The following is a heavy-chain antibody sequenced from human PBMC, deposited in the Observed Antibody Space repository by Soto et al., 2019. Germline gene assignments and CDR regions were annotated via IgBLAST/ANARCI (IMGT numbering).Heavy chain of an antibody. V-gene: IGHV4-4*02. D-gene: IGHD2-21*02. J-gene: IGHJ6*02. CDR3: ARDLWGYCGTDCYPLDV. Sequence: PSETMSLTCAVSGGYIRSSNWWSWVRKPPGKGLEWIGEIYHSGSTNYNPSLKSRVTISVDTSKNQFSLKLNSVTAADTAVYYCARDLWGYCGTDCYPLDVWGQGTTVTVSS. CDR2: IYHSGST. CDR1: GGYIRSSNW.